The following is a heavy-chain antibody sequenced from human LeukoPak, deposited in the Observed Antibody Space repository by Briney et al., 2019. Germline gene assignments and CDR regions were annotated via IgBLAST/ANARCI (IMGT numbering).Heavy chain of an antibody. CDR2: IYYSGST. CDR3: ARERYYDSSGSLNWFDP. Sequence: SETPSLTCTVSGGSISSYYWSWIRQPPGKGLEWIGYIYYSGSTNYNPSLKSRVTISVDTSKNQFSLKLSSVTAADTAVYYCARERYYDSSGSLNWFDPWGQGTLVTVSS. V-gene: IGHV4-59*01. D-gene: IGHD3-22*01. CDR1: GGSISSYY. J-gene: IGHJ5*02.